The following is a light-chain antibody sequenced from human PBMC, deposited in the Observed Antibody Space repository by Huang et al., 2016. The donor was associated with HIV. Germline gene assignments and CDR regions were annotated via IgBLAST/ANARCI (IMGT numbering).Light chain of an antibody. Sequence: DIQMTQSPSSLSAFIGDRVIISCRASQNIIRYLNWYQQKPGKAPKLLIYAAISLQGGVPSTFSGSGSGTDFTLTITNLQPEDSATYYCQQSDRTPRTFGQGTKLEIK. CDR2: AAI. V-gene: IGKV1-39*01. J-gene: IGKJ2*01. CDR1: QNIIRY. CDR3: QQSDRTPRT.